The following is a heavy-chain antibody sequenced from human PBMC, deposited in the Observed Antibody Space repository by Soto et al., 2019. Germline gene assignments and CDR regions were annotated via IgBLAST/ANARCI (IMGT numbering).Heavy chain of an antibody. CDR3: ARGDVVVVAATRSEYFQH. CDR1: GFNFSSYW. J-gene: IGHJ1*01. V-gene: IGHV3-74*01. Sequence: PGGSLRLSCAASGFNFSSYWMHWVRQAPGKGLVWVSRINSDGSSTSYADSVKGRFTISRDNAKNTLYLQMNSLRAEDTAVYYCARGDVVVVAATRSEYFQHWGQGTLVTVSS. D-gene: IGHD2-15*01. CDR2: INSDGSST.